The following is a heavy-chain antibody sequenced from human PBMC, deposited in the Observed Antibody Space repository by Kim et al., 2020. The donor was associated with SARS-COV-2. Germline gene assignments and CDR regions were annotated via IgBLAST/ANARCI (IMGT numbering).Heavy chain of an antibody. CDR3: ASYGDWGY. Sequence: YTYYADSVKGRFTISRDNAKNSLYLQMESLRAEDTAVYYCASYGDWGYWGQGTLVTVSS. CDR2: YT. V-gene: IGHV3-21*01. J-gene: IGHJ4*02. D-gene: IGHD4-17*01.